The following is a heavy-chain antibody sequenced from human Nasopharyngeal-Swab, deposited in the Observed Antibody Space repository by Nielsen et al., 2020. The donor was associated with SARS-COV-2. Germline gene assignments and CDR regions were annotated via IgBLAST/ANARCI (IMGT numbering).Heavy chain of an antibody. Sequence: WIRQPPGKGLEWIGEINHSGSTNYNPSLKRRVTISVDTSKNQFSLKLSSVTAADTAVYYCARRGDYIWGSYRKPIDYWGQGTLVTVSS. CDR3: ARRGDYIWGSYRKPIDY. D-gene: IGHD3-16*02. CDR2: INHSGST. J-gene: IGHJ4*02. V-gene: IGHV4-34*01.